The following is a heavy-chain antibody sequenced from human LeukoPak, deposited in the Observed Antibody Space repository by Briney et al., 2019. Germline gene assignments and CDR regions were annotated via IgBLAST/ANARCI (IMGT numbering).Heavy chain of an antibody. CDR2: IHPSDSDT. V-gene: IGHV5-51*01. D-gene: IGHD1-1*01. CDR3: ARQGVTTGTTYVFDI. J-gene: IGHJ3*02. CDR1: GYSFTNYW. Sequence: GESLKISCKGSGYSFTNYWIAWVRQMPGKGLEWMGIIHPSDSDTRYSPSFQGQVTISADISISTAYLQWSSLKASDTAMYYYARQGVTTGTTYVFDIWGRGTMVTVSS.